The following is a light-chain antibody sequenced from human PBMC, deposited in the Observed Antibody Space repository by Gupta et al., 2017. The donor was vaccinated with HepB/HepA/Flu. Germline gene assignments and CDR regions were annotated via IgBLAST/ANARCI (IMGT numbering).Light chain of an antibody. V-gene: IGLV10-54*04. CDR3: SAWYNSLNAVV. CDR1: SNNVGHPG. Sequence: QAGLTQPPSVSKDLRQTATLTCTGNSNNVGHPGAAWLQQLQGHPPKVLSYRTNNRPSGISERFSASRSGNPASLTITGLQPEDEADYYCSAWYNSLNAVVFGGGTKLTVL. J-gene: IGLJ3*02. CDR2: RTN.